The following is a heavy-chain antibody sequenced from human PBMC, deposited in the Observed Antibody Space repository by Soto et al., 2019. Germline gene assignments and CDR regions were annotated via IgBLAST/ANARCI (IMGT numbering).Heavy chain of an antibody. Sequence: EVQLVESGGGLVKPGGSLRLSCAASGFTFSSYSMNWVRQAPGKGLEWVSSISSSSSDIYYADSVKGRFTISRDNATNSLYLQMNSLRDEDTAVYYCARETTWNYEGDWFDPWGQGTLVTVSS. V-gene: IGHV3-21*01. J-gene: IGHJ5*02. CDR1: GFTFSSYS. CDR3: ARETTWNYEGDWFDP. CDR2: ISSSSSDI. D-gene: IGHD1-7*01.